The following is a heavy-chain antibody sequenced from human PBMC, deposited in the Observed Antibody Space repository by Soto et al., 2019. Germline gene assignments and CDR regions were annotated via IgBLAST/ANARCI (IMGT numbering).Heavy chain of an antibody. D-gene: IGHD5-12*01. CDR2: ISYDGSNK. CDR3: AKDGRWLQAADAFDI. CDR1: GFTFSSYG. J-gene: IGHJ3*02. V-gene: IGHV3-30*18. Sequence: QVQLVESGGGVVQPGRSLRLSCAASGFTFSSYGMHWVRQAPGKGLEWVAVISYDGSNKYYADSVKGRFTISRDNSKNTLYLQMNSLSAEDTAVYYCAKDGRWLQAADAFDIWGQGTMVTVSS.